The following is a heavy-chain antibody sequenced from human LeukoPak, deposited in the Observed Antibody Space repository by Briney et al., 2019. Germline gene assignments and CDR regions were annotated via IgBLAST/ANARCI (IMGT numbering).Heavy chain of an antibody. D-gene: IGHD2-2*01. J-gene: IGHJ4*02. CDR3: TRDHITSWQIDF. CDR1: GFTFSNYN. Sequence: PGGSLRLSYAASGFTFSNYNMNWVRRAPGKGLEWVSHVRPGDGPTTYAESVKGRFTISRDNSKNTVSLQMNSLRVEDTAVYYCTRDHITSWQIDFWGQGTMVTVSS. V-gene: IGHV3-23*01. CDR2: VRPGDGPT.